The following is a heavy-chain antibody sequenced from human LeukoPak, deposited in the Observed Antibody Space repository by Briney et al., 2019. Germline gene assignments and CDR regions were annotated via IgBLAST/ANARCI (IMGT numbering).Heavy chain of an antibody. J-gene: IGHJ5*02. CDR3: AKDLYSYDGSAYYFPS. Sequence: GGSLRLSCAASGFTFSGYNIHWVRQAPGKGLEWVASIQYDGTNKYYADSLKGRFTISRDNSKNTLYLQMNSLRAEDTAVYYCAKDLYSYDGSAYYFPSLGQGTLVTVSS. V-gene: IGHV3-30*02. CDR1: GFTFSGYN. CDR2: IQYDGTNK. D-gene: IGHD3-22*01.